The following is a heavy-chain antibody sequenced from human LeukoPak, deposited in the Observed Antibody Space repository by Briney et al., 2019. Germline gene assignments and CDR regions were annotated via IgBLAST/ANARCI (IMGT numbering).Heavy chain of an antibody. CDR1: GGSISTSSYY. CDR2: INHSGST. CDR3: ARGRGPFYSSSWRARNWYDP. D-gene: IGHD6-13*01. V-gene: IGHV4-39*07. Sequence: PSETLSLTCTVSGGSISTSSYYWGWVRQPPGKGLEWIGEINHSGSTNYNPSLKSRVTISVDTSKNQFSLKLSSVTAADTAVYYCARGRGPFYSSSWRARNWYDPWGQGTLVTVSS. J-gene: IGHJ5*02.